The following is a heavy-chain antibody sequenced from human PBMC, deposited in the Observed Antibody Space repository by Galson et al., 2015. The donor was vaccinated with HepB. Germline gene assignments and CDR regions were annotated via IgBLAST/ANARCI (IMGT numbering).Heavy chain of an antibody. CDR1: GFTVSSNY. J-gene: IGHJ4*02. D-gene: IGHD1-14*01. CDR2: IYSGGST. CDR3: AREVPGTPHQHPSFY. V-gene: IGHV3-66*01. Sequence: SLRLSCAASGFTVSSNYMSWVRQAPGKGLEWVSVIYSGGSTYYADSVKGRFTISRDNSKNTLYLQMNSLRAEDTAVYYCAREVPGTPHQHPSFYWGQGTLVTVSS.